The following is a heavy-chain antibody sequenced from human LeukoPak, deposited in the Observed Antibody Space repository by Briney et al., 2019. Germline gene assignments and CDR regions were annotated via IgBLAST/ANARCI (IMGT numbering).Heavy chain of an antibody. V-gene: IGHV1-18*01. D-gene: IGHD5-12*01. Sequence: ASVKVSCKASGYSFTSYGISWVRQAPGQALEWMGWTSAYNGNTNYAQKLQGRVTMTTDTSTSTAYMELRSLRSDDTAVYYCATGGYSGYDTDYWGQGTLVTDSS. CDR3: ATGGYSGYDTDY. CDR2: TSAYNGNT. J-gene: IGHJ4*02. CDR1: GYSFTSYG.